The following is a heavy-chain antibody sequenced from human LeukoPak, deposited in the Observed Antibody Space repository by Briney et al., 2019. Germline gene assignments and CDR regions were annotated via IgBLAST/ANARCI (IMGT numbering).Heavy chain of an antibody. J-gene: IGHJ5*02. D-gene: IGHD3-22*01. Sequence: GRSLRLSCAASGFTFSSYAMHWVRQAPGKGLEWVANIKQDGSEKYYVDSVKGRFTISRDNAKNSLYLQMNSLRAEDTAVYYCARDYPYYYDSSGYYYNHWGQGTLVTVSS. V-gene: IGHV3-7*01. CDR3: ARDYPYYYDSSGYYYNH. CDR1: GFTFSSYA. CDR2: IKQDGSEK.